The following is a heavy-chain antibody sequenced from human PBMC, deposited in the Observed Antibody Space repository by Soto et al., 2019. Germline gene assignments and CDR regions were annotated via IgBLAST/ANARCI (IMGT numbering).Heavy chain of an antibody. CDR2: IYLDDDK. CDR1: GFSLSTSGVG. CDR3: ALPGINPAGY. V-gene: IGHV2-5*02. D-gene: IGHD6-13*01. Sequence: GSGPTLVNPTQTLTLTCTFSGFSLSTSGVGVGWIRQPPGKALEWLALIYLDDDKRYSPSLKSRLTISKNTSKNQVVLIMTTMYPVDTATYYCALPGINPAGYWGQGTLVTVSS. J-gene: IGHJ4*02.